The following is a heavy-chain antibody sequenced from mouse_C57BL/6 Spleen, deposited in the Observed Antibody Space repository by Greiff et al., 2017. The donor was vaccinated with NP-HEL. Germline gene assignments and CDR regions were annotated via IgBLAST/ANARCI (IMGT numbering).Heavy chain of an antibody. Sequence: VQLQQSGPGLVAPSQSLSITCTVSGFSFTSYGVSWVRQPPGKGLEWLGVIWGDGSTNYHSALISRLSISKDNSKSQVLLKLNSLQTDDTATYYCAKPPLLLRSYAMDYWGQGTSVTVSS. CDR1: GFSFTSYG. CDR3: AKPPLLLRSYAMDY. V-gene: IGHV2-3*01. D-gene: IGHD1-1*01. J-gene: IGHJ4*01. CDR2: IWGDGST.